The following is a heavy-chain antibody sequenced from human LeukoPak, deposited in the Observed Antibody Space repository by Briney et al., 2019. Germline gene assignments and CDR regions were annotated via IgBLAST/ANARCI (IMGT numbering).Heavy chain of an antibody. CDR2: INPSGGST. D-gene: IGHD6-6*01. V-gene: IGHV1-46*01. Sequence: GASVKVSCKASGYTFTSFYMHWVRQAPGQGLEWMGIINPSGGSTNYAQKFQGRVTMTRDTSTSTVYMELSSLRSEDTAVYYCATPLYSSSSFSGVSGLASWGQGTLVTVSS. CDR3: ATPLYSSSSFSGVSGLAS. J-gene: IGHJ4*02. CDR1: GYTFTSFY.